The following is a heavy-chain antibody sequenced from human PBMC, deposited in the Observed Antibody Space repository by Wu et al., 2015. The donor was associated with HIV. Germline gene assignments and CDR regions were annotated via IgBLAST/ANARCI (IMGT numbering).Heavy chain of an antibody. V-gene: IGHV1-24*01. Sequence: QLQLVQSGTEVKKPGASVKVSCKVSGYTLTELSMHWVRQAPGKGLEWMGGFDPEDGETIYAQKFQGRVTMTEDTSTDTAYMELSSLRSEDTAVYYCASIASGYYSFDYWGQGTLVTVSS. CDR1: GYTLTELS. D-gene: IGHD3-3*01. J-gene: IGHJ4*02. CDR2: FDPEDGET. CDR3: ASIASGYYSFDY.